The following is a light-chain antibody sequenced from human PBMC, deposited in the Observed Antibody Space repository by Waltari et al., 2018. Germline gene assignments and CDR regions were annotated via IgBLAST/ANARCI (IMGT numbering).Light chain of an antibody. CDR2: DAS. CDR1: PTSGRW. J-gene: IGKJ2*01. CDR3: QEYNTYT. Sequence: DIQMTQSPSTLSASVGDRVTITCRAMPTSGRWLALYPQKPGKAPRLLIYDASTLEAGVPLRFSGSTSGTEFTLTISSLQPVDFATYYCQEYNTYTFGQGTKLEIK. V-gene: IGKV1-5*01.